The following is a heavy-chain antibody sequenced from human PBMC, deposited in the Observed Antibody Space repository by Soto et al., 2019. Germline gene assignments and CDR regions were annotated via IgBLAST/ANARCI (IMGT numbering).Heavy chain of an antibody. J-gene: IGHJ4*01. Sequence: SETLSLTCTVTGDSVSTGSRYWSWIRQPPGKELEWIGYIYNIGSTSYNPSLKSRVTLSLDTSKNQLSLELTSMTAADTAVYYCATLPHYADPNAGFWGHGILVTVSS. CDR1: GDSVSTGSRY. CDR2: IYNIGST. D-gene: IGHD4-17*01. V-gene: IGHV4-61*01. CDR3: ATLPHYADPNAGF.